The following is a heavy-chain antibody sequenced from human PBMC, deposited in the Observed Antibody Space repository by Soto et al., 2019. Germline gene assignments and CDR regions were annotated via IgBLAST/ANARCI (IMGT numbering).Heavy chain of an antibody. J-gene: IGHJ6*02. V-gene: IGHV4-61*01. D-gene: IGHD3-3*01. CDR2: IYYTGST. Sequence: LSLTCTVSGGSVSSESHYWSWIRQTPGKGLEWIGYIYYTGSTNYNPSLKGRVTMSVDTSRDQVSLRLSRLTPDDTAVYYCATTCAFGGSTKWCMGVWGQGTTVTVS. CDR1: GGSVSSESHY. CDR3: ATTCAFGGSTKWCMGV.